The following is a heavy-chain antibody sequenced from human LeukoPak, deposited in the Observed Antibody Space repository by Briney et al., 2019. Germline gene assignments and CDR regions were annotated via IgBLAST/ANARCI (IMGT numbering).Heavy chain of an antibody. V-gene: IGHV4-34*01. CDR1: GGSFSGYY. CDR3: ARALGSVAAGTHMDY. J-gene: IGHJ4*02. Sequence: SETLSLTCAVYGGSFSGYYWSWIRQPPGKGLEWIGEINHSGSTNYNPSLKSRVTISVDTSKNQFSLKLSSVTAADTAVYYSARALGSVAAGTHMDYWGQGTLVTVSS. CDR2: INHSGST. D-gene: IGHD6-13*01.